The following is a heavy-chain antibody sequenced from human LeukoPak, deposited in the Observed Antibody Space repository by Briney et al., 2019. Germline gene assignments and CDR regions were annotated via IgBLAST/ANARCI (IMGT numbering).Heavy chain of an antibody. J-gene: IGHJ6*03. Sequence: SVKVSCKASGGTFSSYAISWVRQAPGQGLEWMGGIIPIFGTANYAQKFQGRVTITADKSTSTAYMELSSLRSEDTAVYYCASSVGYYGSGSYSIRVWDYYYYMDVWGKGTTVTVSS. V-gene: IGHV1-69*06. CDR1: GGTFSSYA. CDR3: ASSVGYYGSGSYSIRVWDYYYYMDV. CDR2: IIPIFGTA. D-gene: IGHD3-10*01.